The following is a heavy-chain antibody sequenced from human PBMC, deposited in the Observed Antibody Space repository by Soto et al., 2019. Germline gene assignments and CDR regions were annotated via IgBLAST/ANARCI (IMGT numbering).Heavy chain of an antibody. J-gene: IGHJ6*02. Sequence: ASVKVSCKACGGTFSSYAISGVRQAPGQGLEWMGGIILIFGTANYAQKFQGRVTITADKSTSTAYMELRSLRSEDTAVYYCARDDGSSSSGGYYYYYGMDVWGQGTTVTVSS. CDR1: GGTFSSYA. D-gene: IGHD6-6*01. CDR2: IILIFGTA. CDR3: ARDDGSSSSGGYYYYYGMDV. V-gene: IGHV1-69*06.